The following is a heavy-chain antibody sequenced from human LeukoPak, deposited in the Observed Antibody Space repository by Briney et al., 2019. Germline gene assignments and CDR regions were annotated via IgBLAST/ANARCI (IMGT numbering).Heavy chain of an antibody. V-gene: IGHV6-1*01. D-gene: IGHD5-24*01. Sequence: SQTLSLTCAISGDSVSSNSAAWNWIRQSPSRGLEWLGRTYYRSKWYNDYAVSVKSRITINPDTSKNQFSLQLNSVTPEDTAVYYCARDRGRDGYNPDPFDYWGQGTLVTVSS. CDR3: ARDRGRDGYNPDPFDY. J-gene: IGHJ4*02. CDR2: TYYRSKWYN. CDR1: GDSVSSNSAA.